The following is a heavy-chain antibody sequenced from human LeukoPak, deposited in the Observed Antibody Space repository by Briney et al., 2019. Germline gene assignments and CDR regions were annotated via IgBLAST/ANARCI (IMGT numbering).Heavy chain of an antibody. V-gene: IGHV4-39*07. D-gene: IGHD1-14*01. Sequence: TSETLSLTCTVSGASISSSAWYWGWIRQPPGKGLEWIGIIYNSGSTYYNPSLKSRVTLSVDTSKNQFSLRLSSVTAADTAVYYCARLITGGVYYMDVWGKGTTVTVSS. CDR1: GASISSSAWY. CDR2: IYNSGST. J-gene: IGHJ6*03. CDR3: ARLITGGVYYMDV.